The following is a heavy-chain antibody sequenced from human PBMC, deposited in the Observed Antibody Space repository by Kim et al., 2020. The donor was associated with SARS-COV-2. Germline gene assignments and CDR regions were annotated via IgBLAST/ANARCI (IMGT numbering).Heavy chain of an antibody. Sequence: AQKFQGRVTITADESTSTAYMELSSLRSEDTAVYYCAKGSSGYSTYFDYWGQGTLVTISS. J-gene: IGHJ4*02. V-gene: IGHV1-69*01. D-gene: IGHD3-22*01. CDR3: AKGSSGYSTYFDY.